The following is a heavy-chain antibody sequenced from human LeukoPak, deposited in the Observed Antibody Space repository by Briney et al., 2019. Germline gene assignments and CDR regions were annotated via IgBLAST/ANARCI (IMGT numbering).Heavy chain of an antibody. V-gene: IGHV1-2*02. D-gene: IGHD6-13*01. Sequence: ASVKVSCKASGYTFTGYYMHWVRRAPGQGLEWMGWINPNSGGTNYAQKFQGRVTMTRDTSISTAYMELSRLRSDDTAVYYCARDVFRVAAAGTGWSWFDPWGQGTLVTVSS. CDR3: ARDVFRVAAAGTGWSWFDP. CDR1: GYTFTGYY. J-gene: IGHJ5*02. CDR2: INPNSGGT.